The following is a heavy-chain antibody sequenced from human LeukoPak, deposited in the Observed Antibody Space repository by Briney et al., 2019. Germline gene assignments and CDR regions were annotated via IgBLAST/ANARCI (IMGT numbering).Heavy chain of an antibody. V-gene: IGHV1-18*01. J-gene: IGHJ3*02. Sequence: ASVKVFCKASGYSFTSYGSNWVRQAPGQGLEWMGWMSAYNGKTNYAHSVQGRVTVTADTSTSTAYMELRSLRPEDTAVYYCARGMGYSYGHPQGAFDIWGQGTMVTVSS. CDR3: ARGMGYSYGHPQGAFDI. D-gene: IGHD5-18*01. CDR1: GYSFTSYG. CDR2: MSAYNGKT.